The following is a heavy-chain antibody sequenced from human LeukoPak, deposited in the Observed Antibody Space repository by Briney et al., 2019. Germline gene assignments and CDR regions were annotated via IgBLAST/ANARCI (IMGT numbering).Heavy chain of an antibody. CDR3: ARGRPEAPFDP. CDR2: INPNSGGT. D-gene: IGHD1-1*01. Sequence: ASVKVSCKASGYPFTGYYMHWVRQAPGQGLEWMGRINPNSGGTNYAQKFQGRVTMTRDTSITTAYMELSSLRSDDTAIYYCARGRPEAPFDPWGQGTLVTVSS. CDR1: GYPFTGYY. V-gene: IGHV1-2*06. J-gene: IGHJ5*02.